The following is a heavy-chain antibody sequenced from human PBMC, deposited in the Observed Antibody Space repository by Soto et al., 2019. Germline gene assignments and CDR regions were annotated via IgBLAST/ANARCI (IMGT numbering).Heavy chain of an antibody. CDR2: IYYRGNA. V-gene: IGHV4-39*01. Sequence: PSETLSLTCSVSDDSINSDKYYWGWIRQPPGKGLEWIGGIYYRGNAYCNPSLQTRVTISLDKSKSQFSLKLNSVTAADSAVYFCARLEGLATISYYFDFWGPGALVTVSS. J-gene: IGHJ4*02. D-gene: IGHD3-9*01. CDR1: DDSINSDKYY. CDR3: ARLEGLATISYYFDF.